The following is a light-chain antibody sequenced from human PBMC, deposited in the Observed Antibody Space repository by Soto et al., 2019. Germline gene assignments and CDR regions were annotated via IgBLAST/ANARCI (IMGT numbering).Light chain of an antibody. V-gene: IGLV2-11*01. CDR2: DVS. J-gene: IGLJ1*01. CDR3: SSHAGSXTFV. Sequence: QSAMTQPRSVSWSPGQSVTISCTGTNSCVGGYNYVSWYQQHPGKAPKLMIYDVSKRPSGVPYRFSGSKSGNTASLTISGLQAEDEADYYCSSHAGSXTFVVGSGTKVXV. CDR1: NSCVGGYNY.